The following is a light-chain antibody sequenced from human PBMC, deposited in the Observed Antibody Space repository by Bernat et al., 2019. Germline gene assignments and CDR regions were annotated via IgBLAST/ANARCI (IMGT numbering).Light chain of an antibody. CDR2: DTS. J-gene: IGKJ4*01. Sequence: EIVLTQSPATLSLSPGERATLSCRASQSVSSYLAWYQQKPGQAPRLLIYDTSNRATDIPARFSGSGSGTDFTLTISSLEPEDFAVYYCQQRSNWPPLTFGGGTKVGIK. CDR3: QQRSNWPPLT. CDR1: QSVSSY. V-gene: IGKV3-11*01.